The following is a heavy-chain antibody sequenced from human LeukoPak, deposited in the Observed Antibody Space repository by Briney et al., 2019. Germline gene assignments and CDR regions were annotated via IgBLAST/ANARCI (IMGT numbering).Heavy chain of an antibody. Sequence: ASVKVSCKASGYTFNSYGISWVRQAPGQGLEWMGWSSPYNGYTNYAQKLQGRVTMTTDTSTSTAYMELRSLRSDDTAVYYCARWYCSSTSCYAGAFDIWGQGTMVTVSS. J-gene: IGHJ3*02. CDR2: SSPYNGYT. CDR3: ARWYCSSTSCYAGAFDI. D-gene: IGHD2-2*01. CDR1: GYTFNSYG. V-gene: IGHV1-18*04.